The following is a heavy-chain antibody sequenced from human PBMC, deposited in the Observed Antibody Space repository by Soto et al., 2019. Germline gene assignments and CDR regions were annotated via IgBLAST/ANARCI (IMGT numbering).Heavy chain of an antibody. D-gene: IGHD2-8*01. V-gene: IGHV3-23*01. Sequence: GGSLRLSCAASGFTVGSHAMSWVRQAPGKGLEWVSSISGSGDGTYYGDSVKGRFTISGDSSSSTLYLQMDNLRGEDTAVYFCTRSRRSILMVYGFGGMDVWGQGTTVTVSS. CDR1: GFTVGSHA. J-gene: IGHJ6*02. CDR2: ISGSGDGT. CDR3: TRSRRSILMVYGFGGMDV.